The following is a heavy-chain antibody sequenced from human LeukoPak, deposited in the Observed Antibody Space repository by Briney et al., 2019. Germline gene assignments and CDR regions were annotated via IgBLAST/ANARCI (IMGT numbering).Heavy chain of an antibody. D-gene: IGHD3-22*01. V-gene: IGHV3-11*01. J-gene: IGHJ4*02. CDR1: GFTFSDSF. CDR3: ARGDSSGVPDY. CDR2: ISHSGSNL. Sequence: GGSLRLSGAASGFTFSDSFMTWIRQAPGKGLEWLSYISHSGSNLDYAESVRGRFTISRDNANHSLYLQINSLRAEDTAVYYCARGDSSGVPDYWGQGTLVTVSS.